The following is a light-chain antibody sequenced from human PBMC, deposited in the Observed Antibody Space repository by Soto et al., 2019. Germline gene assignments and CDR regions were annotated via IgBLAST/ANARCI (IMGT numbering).Light chain of an antibody. Sequence: VLTQSPGTLSLSPGERATLSFSASQTLSSRHLAWYQQKPGQAPGLLIYGSSSRATDIPDRFSGSGSGTDFTLTISTLEPEDFAIYYCQQYGYSRTFGQGTKVDIK. J-gene: IGKJ1*01. CDR1: QTLSSRH. CDR2: GSS. V-gene: IGKV3-20*01. CDR3: QQYGYSRT.